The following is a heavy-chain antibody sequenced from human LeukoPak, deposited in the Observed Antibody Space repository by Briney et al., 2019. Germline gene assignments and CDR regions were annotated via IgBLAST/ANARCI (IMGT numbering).Heavy chain of an antibody. Sequence: GGSLRLSCAASGFTVSSNYMSWVRQAPGKGLEWVSVIYSGGSTFYADSVKGRFTISRDNSKNTLYLQMNSLRAEDTAVYYCARHTAMAPKLDYWGQGTLVTVSS. D-gene: IGHD5-18*01. CDR2: IYSGGST. V-gene: IGHV3-53*01. CDR3: ARHTAMAPKLDY. J-gene: IGHJ4*02. CDR1: GFTVSSNY.